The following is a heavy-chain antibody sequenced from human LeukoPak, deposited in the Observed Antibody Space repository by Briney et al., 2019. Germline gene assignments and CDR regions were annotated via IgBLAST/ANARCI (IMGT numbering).Heavy chain of an antibody. J-gene: IGHJ3*02. V-gene: IGHV1-69*04. Sequence: ASVKVSCKASGGTFSSYAISWVRQAPGQGLEWMGRIIPILGIANYAQKFQGRVTITADKSTSTAYMELSSLRSEDTAVYYCATATMVRASAFDIWGQGTMVTVSS. CDR2: IIPILGIA. D-gene: IGHD3-10*01. CDR3: ATATMVRASAFDI. CDR1: GGTFSSYA.